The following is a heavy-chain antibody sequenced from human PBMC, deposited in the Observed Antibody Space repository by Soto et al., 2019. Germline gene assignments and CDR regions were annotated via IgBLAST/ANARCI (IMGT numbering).Heavy chain of an antibody. CDR2: ISWDGGST. J-gene: IGHJ6*02. CDR1: GFTFDDYT. Sequence: GGSLRLSCAASGFTFDDYTMHWVRQAPGKGLEWVSLISWDGGSTYYADSVKGRFTISRDNSKNSLYLQMNSLRTEDTALYYCAKDINYDIHYGMDVWGQGTTVTVSS. V-gene: IGHV3-43*01. D-gene: IGHD3-22*01. CDR3: AKDINYDIHYGMDV.